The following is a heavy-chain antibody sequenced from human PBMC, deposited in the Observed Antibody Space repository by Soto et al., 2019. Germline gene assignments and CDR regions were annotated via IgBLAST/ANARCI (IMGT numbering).Heavy chain of an antibody. V-gene: IGHV1-2*02. CDR1: GDSFNAYY. CDR3: ERESGEATATLDYYYFYMDV. Sequence: QVQLVQSGAEVRKPGASVKVSCKTSGDSFNAYYLHWVRQAPGQGLEWLGWINPNGGATKYAQKFRGRVAMTRDESIRTAYMELTSLRSDDTAISFCERESGEATATLDYYYFYMDVWGQGTTVTVSS. CDR2: INPNGGAT. D-gene: IGHD5-12*01. J-gene: IGHJ6*03.